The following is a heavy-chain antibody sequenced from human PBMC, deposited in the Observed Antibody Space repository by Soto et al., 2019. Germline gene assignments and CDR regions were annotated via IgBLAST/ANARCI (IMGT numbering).Heavy chain of an antibody. CDR3: ARVGYYYDSSGYHSYYYYGMDD. V-gene: IGHV1-18*01. CDR2: ISAYNGNT. J-gene: IGHJ6*02. CDR1: GYTFTSYG. Sequence: AASVKVSCKASGYTFTSYGISWVRQAPGQGLEWMGWISAYNGNTNYAQKLQGRVTMTTDTSTSTAYMELRSLRSDDTAVYYCARVGYYYDSSGYHSYYYYGMDDWGQGTTVTVSS. D-gene: IGHD3-22*01.